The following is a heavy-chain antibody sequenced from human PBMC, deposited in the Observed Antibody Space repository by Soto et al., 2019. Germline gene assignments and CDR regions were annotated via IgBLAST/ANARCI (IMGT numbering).Heavy chain of an antibody. D-gene: IGHD4-17*01. CDR3: AKHYGDYFYYYYMDV. J-gene: IGHJ6*03. CDR1: GFTFSSYA. V-gene: IGHV3-23*01. CDR2: ISGSGGST. Sequence: GGSLRLSCAASGFTFSSYAMSWVRQAPGKGLEWVSAISGSGGSTYYADSVKGRFTISRDNSKNTLYLQMNSLRAEDTAVYYCAKHYGDYFYYYYMDVWGKGTTVTVSS.